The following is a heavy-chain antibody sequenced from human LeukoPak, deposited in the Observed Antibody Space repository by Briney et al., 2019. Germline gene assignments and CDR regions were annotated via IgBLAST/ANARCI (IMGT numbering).Heavy chain of an antibody. D-gene: IGHD1-26*01. CDR1: GFTVSSNY. CDR2: IYSGGST. J-gene: IGHJ4*02. CDR3: ARDRTLGSGSYGD. Sequence: GGSLRLSCAASGFTVSSNYLSWVRQAPGKGLEWVSVIYSGGSTYYADSVKGRFTISRDNSKNTLYLQMNSLRAEDTAVYYCARDRTLGSGSYGDWGQGTLVTVSS. V-gene: IGHV3-66*01.